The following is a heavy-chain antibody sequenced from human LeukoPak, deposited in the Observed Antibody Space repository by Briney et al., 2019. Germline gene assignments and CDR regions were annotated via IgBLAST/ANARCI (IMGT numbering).Heavy chain of an antibody. CDR1: GFTFSSYA. Sequence: GGSLRLSCAASGFTFSSYAMSWVRQAPGKGLEWVANIKQDGSEKYYVDSVKGRFTISRDNAKNSLYLQMNSLRAEDTAVYYCARAGSGYYYFDAFDIWGQGTMVTVSS. V-gene: IGHV3-7*01. CDR2: IKQDGSEK. J-gene: IGHJ3*02. CDR3: ARAGSGYYYFDAFDI. D-gene: IGHD3-22*01.